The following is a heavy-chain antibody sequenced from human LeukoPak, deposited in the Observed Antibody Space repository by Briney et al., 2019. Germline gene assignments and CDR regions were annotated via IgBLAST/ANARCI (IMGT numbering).Heavy chain of an antibody. J-gene: IGHJ3*02. D-gene: IGHD6-13*01. CDR1: GGSISSYY. V-gene: IGHV3-23*01. Sequence: ASETLSLTCTVSGGSISSYYWSWIRQPPGKGLEWVSAISGSGGSTYYADSVKGRFTISRDNSKNTLYLQMNSLRAEDTAVYYCAKWLAAAGIGDAFDIWGQGTMVTVSS. CDR3: AKWLAAAGIGDAFDI. CDR2: ISGSGGST.